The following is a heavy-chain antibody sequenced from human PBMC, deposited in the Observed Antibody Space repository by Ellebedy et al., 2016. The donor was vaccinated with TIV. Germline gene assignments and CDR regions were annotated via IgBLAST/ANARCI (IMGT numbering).Heavy chain of an antibody. CDR2: IYPGDSDT. V-gene: IGHV5-51*01. Sequence: GESLKISCKGSGYSFTSYWIGWVRQMPGKGLEWMGIIYPGDSDTRYSPSFQGQVTISADKSISAAYLQWSSLKASDTAMYYCAKGAVFGGATNAYDIWGKGTMVIVSS. J-gene: IGHJ3*02. CDR3: AKGAVFGGATNAYDI. CDR1: GYSFTSYW. D-gene: IGHD3-16*01.